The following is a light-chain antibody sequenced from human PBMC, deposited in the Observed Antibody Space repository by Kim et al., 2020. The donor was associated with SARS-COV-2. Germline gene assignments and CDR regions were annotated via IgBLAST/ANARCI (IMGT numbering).Light chain of an antibody. CDR2: AAS. CDR3: QQSYSTPRTTT. J-gene: IGKJ4*01. V-gene: IGKV1-39*01. Sequence: DIQMTQSPSSLSASVGDRVTITCRASQSISSYLNWYQQKPGKAPKLLIYAASSLQSGVPSRFSGSGSGTDFTLTISSLQPEDFATFYCQQSYSTPRTTTFGGGTKVDIK. CDR1: QSISSY.